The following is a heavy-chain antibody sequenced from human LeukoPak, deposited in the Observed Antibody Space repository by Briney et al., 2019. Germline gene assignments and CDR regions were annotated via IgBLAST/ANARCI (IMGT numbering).Heavy chain of an antibody. D-gene: IGHD3/OR15-3a*01. CDR2: IRYDGSNK. CDR3: AKARDWSDLFDY. V-gene: IGHV3-30*02. CDR1: GFTFSSYG. J-gene: IGHJ4*02. Sequence: PWGSLRLSCAASGFTFSSYGMHWVRQAPGKGLEWVAFIRYDGSNKYYADSVKGRFTISRDNSKNTLYLQMNSLRAEDTAVYYCAKARDWSDLFDYWGQGTLVTVSS.